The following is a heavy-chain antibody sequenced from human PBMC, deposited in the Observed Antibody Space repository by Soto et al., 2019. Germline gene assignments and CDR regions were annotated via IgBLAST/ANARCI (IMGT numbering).Heavy chain of an antibody. CDR3: ARDGSLRYFDWFYYFDY. Sequence: GGSLRLSCAASGFTFSSYWMSWVRQAPRKGLEWVANIKQDGSEKYYVDPVKGRFTISRDNAKNSLYLQMNSLRAEDTAVYYCARDGSLRYFDWFYYFDYWGQGTLVTVPS. CDR2: IKQDGSEK. CDR1: GFTFSSYW. V-gene: IGHV3-7*01. D-gene: IGHD3-9*01. J-gene: IGHJ4*02.